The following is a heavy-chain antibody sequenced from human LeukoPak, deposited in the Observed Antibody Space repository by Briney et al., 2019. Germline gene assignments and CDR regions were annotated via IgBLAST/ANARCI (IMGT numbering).Heavy chain of an antibody. CDR1: GGSISSYY. Sequence: SETLSLTCTVSGGSISSYYWSWIRQPAGKGLEWIGRIYTSGSTNYNPSRKSRVTMSVDTSKNQFSLKLSSVTAADTAVYYCARVAVGRSTSCYFDYWGQGTLVTVSS. D-gene: IGHD2-2*01. CDR2: IYTSGST. V-gene: IGHV4-4*07. J-gene: IGHJ4*02. CDR3: ARVAVGRSTSCYFDY.